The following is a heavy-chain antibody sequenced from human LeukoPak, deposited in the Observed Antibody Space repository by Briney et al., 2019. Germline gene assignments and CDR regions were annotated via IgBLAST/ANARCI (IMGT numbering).Heavy chain of an antibody. Sequence: SETLSLTCTVSGGSISSGGYYWSWIRQHPGKGLEWIGYIYYSGSTYYNPSLKSRVTISVDTSKNQFSLKLSSVTAADTAVYYCARYSGDSGIFDYWGQGTLVTVSS. V-gene: IGHV4-31*03. CDR1: GGSISSGGYY. CDR2: IYYSGST. D-gene: IGHD2-21*01. CDR3: ARYSGDSGIFDY. J-gene: IGHJ4*02.